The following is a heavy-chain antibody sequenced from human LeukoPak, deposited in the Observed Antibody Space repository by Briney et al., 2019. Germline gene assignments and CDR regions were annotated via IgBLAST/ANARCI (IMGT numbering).Heavy chain of an antibody. Sequence: GGSLTLTCAASGFTFSTYWMTWVRQAPSKGLEWVANIKEDGSEKYYVDSVKGRFTISRDNAKNSVYLQMNSLRDEDMAVYYCERDNVLRGVLNCFDPWGQGTLVTVSS. CDR2: IKEDGSEK. J-gene: IGHJ5*02. CDR1: GFTFSTYW. V-gene: IGHV3-7*04. CDR3: ERDNVLRGVLNCFDP. D-gene: IGHD3-10*01.